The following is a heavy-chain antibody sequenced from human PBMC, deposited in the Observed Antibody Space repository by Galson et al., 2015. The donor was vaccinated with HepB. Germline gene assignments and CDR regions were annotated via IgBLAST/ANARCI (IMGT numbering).Heavy chain of an antibody. CDR2: INHSGST. CDR3: ARGCSSTSLPWFDP. CDR1: GGSFSGYY. Sequence: ETLSLTCAVYGGSFSGYYWSWIRQPPGKGLEWIGEINHSGSTNYNPSLKSRVTISVDTSKNQFSLKLSSVTAADTAVYYCARGCSSTSLPWFDPWGQGTLVTVSS. V-gene: IGHV4-34*01. J-gene: IGHJ5*02. D-gene: IGHD2-2*01.